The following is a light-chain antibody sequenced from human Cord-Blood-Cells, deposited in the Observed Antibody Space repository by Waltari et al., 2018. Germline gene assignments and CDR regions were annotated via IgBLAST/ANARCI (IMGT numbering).Light chain of an antibody. CDR1: SSDVGGYNY. CDR2: EVS. J-gene: IGLJ2*01. Sequence: SALTQPPSASGSPGQSVTISCTGTSSDVGGYNYVSWYQQHPGKAPNLMIYEVSKRPSGVPDRFSGSKSGNTASLTVSGLQAEDEADYYCSSYAGSNNLVFGGGTKLTVL. V-gene: IGLV2-8*01. CDR3: SSYAGSNNLV.